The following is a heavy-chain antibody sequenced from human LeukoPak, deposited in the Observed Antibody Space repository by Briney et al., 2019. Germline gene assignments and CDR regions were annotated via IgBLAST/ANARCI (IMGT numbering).Heavy chain of an antibody. CDR2: ITLSSSTT. CDR3: AELGITMIGGV. Sequence: GGSLRLSCAASGFNFNNYNMNWVRQAPGKGLEWVSYITLSSSTTYYADSVKGRFTISRDNAKKSLYLQMNSLRAEDTAVYYCAELGITMIGGVWGKGTTVTISS. J-gene: IGHJ6*04. CDR1: GFNFNNYN. D-gene: IGHD3-10*02. V-gene: IGHV3-48*01.